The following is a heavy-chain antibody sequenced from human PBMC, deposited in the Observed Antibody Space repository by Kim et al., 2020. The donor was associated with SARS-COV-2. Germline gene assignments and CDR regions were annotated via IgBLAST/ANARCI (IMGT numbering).Heavy chain of an antibody. V-gene: IGHV3-20*04. CDR1: GFTFDYYS. D-gene: IGHD2-8*01. CDR3: ARGWCQDLDY. J-gene: IGHJ4*02. Sequence: GGSLRLSCVASGFTFDYYSMSWVRQAPGKGPEWVSCINTNSDDMGYVDSVKGRFTIFRDNAKNSLYLQMNSLRAEDTALYYCARGWCQDLDYWGQGTRGPVSS. CDR2: INTNSDDM.